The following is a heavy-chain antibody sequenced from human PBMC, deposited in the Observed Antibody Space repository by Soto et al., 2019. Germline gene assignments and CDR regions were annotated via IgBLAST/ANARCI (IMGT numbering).Heavy chain of an antibody. D-gene: IGHD6-13*01. CDR1: GFTFRSFT. V-gene: IGHV3-21*01. J-gene: IGHJ5*02. Sequence: GGSLRLSCAASGFTFRSFTMNWVRQAPGKGLEWVSTISINSAYIYYTDALRGRFTISRDNAKNSLHLQMNSLRAEDTAVYYCTRDASRDSSARGWFDPWGPGTLVTVSS. CDR3: TRDASRDSSARGWFDP. CDR2: ISINSAYI.